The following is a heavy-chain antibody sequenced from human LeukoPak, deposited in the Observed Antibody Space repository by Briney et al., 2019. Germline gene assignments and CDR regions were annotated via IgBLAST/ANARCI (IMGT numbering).Heavy chain of an antibody. CDR1: GFTFSSYS. CDR3: ARDWYYYDSSGSGVGYYFDY. D-gene: IGHD3-22*01. Sequence: GGSLRLSCAASGFTFSSYSMNWVRQAPGKGLVWVSYISSSSSTIYYADSVKGRFTISRDNAKNSLYLQMNSLRAEDTAVYYCARDWYYYDSSGSGVGYYFDYWGQGTLVTVSS. J-gene: IGHJ4*02. V-gene: IGHV3-48*01. CDR2: ISSSSSTI.